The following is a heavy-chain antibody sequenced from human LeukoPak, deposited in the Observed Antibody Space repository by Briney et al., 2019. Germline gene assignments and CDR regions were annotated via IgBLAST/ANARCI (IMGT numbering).Heavy chain of an antibody. D-gene: IGHD3-22*01. CDR2: IWYDGSNK. V-gene: IGHV3-33*01. Sequence: PGRSLRLSCAASGFTFSSYGMHWVRQAPGKGLEWVAVIWYDGSNKYYADSVKGRFTISRDNSKNTLYLQMNSLRDEDTAVYFCATLTYYYDSSGYYYFSYFDYWGQGTLVTVSS. CDR3: ATLTYYYDSSGYYYFSYFDY. CDR1: GFTFSSYG. J-gene: IGHJ4*02.